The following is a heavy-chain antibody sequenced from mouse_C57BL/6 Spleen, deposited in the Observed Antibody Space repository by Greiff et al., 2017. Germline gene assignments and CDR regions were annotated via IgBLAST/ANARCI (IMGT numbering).Heavy chain of an antibody. CDR1: GFSLTSYG. CDR3: ASGYYGMDY. CDR2: IWGVGST. V-gene: IGHV2-6*01. J-gene: IGHJ4*01. Sequence: VQVVESGPGLVAPSQSLSITCTVSGFSLTSYGVDWVRQSPGKGLEWLGVIWGVGSTNYNSALKSRLSISKDNSKSQVFLKMNSLQTDDTAMYYCASGYYGMDYWGQGTSVTVSS.